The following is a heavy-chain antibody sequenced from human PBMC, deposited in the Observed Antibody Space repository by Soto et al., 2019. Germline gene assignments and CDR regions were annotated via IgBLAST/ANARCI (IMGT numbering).Heavy chain of an antibody. V-gene: IGHV3-30-3*01. Sequence: QVQLVESGGGVVQPGRSLRLSCTASGFTFNIFVMHWVRQAPGEGLEWVAGILGDGSSTHYADSVTGRFTISRDNSKNTLYLQLDSLTAEETTVYYCATEDDSSGHAGTFRHWGQGTLVTVSS. CDR1: GFTFNIFV. CDR2: ILGDGSST. CDR3: ATEDDSSGHAGTFRH. D-gene: IGHD3-22*01. J-gene: IGHJ1*01.